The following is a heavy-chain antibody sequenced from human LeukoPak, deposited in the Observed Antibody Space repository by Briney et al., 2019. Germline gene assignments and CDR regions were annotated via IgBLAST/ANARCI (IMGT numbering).Heavy chain of an antibody. J-gene: IGHJ4*02. D-gene: IGHD2-2*01. CDR1: RDSISTYY. CDR3: AAHSTSWSPLY. V-gene: IGHV4-4*07. CDR2: IHTSGSI. Sequence: PSETLSLTCTVSRDSISTYYWSWIRQPAWKGLEWIGRIHTSGSINYSPSLKSRVSMSVGTSKNQCSLKLSSVTAADTAVYYCAAHSTSWSPLYWGQGTLVTVSS.